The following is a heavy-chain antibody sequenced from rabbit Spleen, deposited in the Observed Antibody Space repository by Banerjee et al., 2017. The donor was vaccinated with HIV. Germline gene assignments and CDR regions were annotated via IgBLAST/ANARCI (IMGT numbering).Heavy chain of an antibody. Sequence: HLKESGGGLVQPGGSLTLSCKGSGFDFSSYYMSWVRQAPGKGLEWIGYIDPFFGTTYYASWVNGRFTISSHNAQNTLYLQLNSLTVADTATYFCVREAGYGGYGDGNLWGQGTLVTVS. CDR3: VREAGYGGYGDGNL. D-gene: IGHD6-1*01. CDR1: GFDFSSYY. V-gene: IGHV1S7*01. J-gene: IGHJ4*01. CDR2: IDPFFGTT.